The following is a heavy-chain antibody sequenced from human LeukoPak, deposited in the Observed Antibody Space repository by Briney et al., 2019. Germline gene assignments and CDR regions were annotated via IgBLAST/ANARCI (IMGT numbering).Heavy chain of an antibody. V-gene: IGHV3-30*04. CDR3: AKSRDGYSGMDV. J-gene: IGHJ6*04. CDR2: ISYDGSNK. CDR1: GFTFSSYA. D-gene: IGHD5-24*01. Sequence: GGSLRLSCAASGFTFSSYAMHWVRQAPGKGLEWVAVISYDGSNKYCADSVKGRFTISRDNSKNTLYLQMNSLRAEDTAVYYCAKSRDGYSGMDVWGKGTTVTISS.